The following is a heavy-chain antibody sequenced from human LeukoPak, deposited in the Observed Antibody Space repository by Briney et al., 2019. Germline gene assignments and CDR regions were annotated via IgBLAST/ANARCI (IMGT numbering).Heavy chain of an antibody. Sequence: SETLSLTCTVSGDSISSSDFYWGWIRRPPGKGLEWIALINYSGRTFYNPSLESRVAISVDMSKNQFSLRLNSVTAADTAVYYCARRRKDLNWFDPWGQGTLVTVSS. CDR2: INYSGRT. CDR3: ARRRKDLNWFDP. V-gene: IGHV4-39*01. CDR1: GDSISSSDFY. J-gene: IGHJ5*02.